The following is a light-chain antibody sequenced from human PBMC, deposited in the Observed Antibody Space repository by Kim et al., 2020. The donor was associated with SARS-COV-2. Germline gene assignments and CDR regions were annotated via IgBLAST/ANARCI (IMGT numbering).Light chain of an antibody. CDR2: GKN. CDR1: SLRSYY. V-gene: IGLV3-19*01. J-gene: IGLJ2*01. CDR3: NSRDSSGNHRGV. Sequence: LGQTVRNTCQGDSLRSYYASWYQQKPGQAPVLVIYGKNNRPSGIPDRFSGSSSGNTASLTITGAQAEDEADYYCNSRDSSGNHRGVFGGGTQLTVL.